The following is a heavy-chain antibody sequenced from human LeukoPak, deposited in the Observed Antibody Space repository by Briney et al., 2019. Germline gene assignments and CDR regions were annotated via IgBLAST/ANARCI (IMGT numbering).Heavy chain of an antibody. J-gene: IGHJ4*02. CDR2: ISAYNGNT. CDR1: GYTFTSYG. D-gene: IGHD6-13*01. CDR3: ARRLAAAGTGYFDY. V-gene: IGHV1-18*01. Sequence: ASVKVPCKASGYTFTSYGISWVRQAPGQGLEWMGWISAYNGNTNYAQKLQGRVTMTTDTSTSTAYMELRSLRSDDTAVYYCARRLAAAGTGYFDYWGQGTLVTVSS.